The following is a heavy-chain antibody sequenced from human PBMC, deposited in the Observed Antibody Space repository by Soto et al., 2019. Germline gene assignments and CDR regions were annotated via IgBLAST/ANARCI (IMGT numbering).Heavy chain of an antibody. CDR3: ARGADCSGGSCYPPAEYFQH. J-gene: IGHJ1*01. CDR1: GCCISGGGYY. D-gene: IGHD2-15*01. CDR2: IYYSGST. Sequence: ALALTWTGSGCCISGGGYYWSWIRQKPGKGLEWIGYIYYSGSTYYNPSLKSRVTISVDTSKNQFSLKLSSVTAADTAVYYCARGADCSGGSCYPPAEYFQHWGQGTLVTVSS. V-gene: IGHV4-31*02.